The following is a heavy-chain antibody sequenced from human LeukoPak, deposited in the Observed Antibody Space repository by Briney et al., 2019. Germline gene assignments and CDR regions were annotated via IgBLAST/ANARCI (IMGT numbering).Heavy chain of an antibody. CDR1: GYSISSGYY. CDR2: IYHSGST. V-gene: IGHV4-38-2*02. J-gene: IGHJ5*02. Sequence: SETLSLTCTVSGYSISSGYYWGWIRQPPGKGLEWIGSIYHSGSTYYNPSLKSRVTISVDTSKNQFSLKLSSVTAADTAVYYCARGVGWHDFFQGERLNWFDPWGQGTLVTVSS. CDR3: ARGVGWHDFFQGERLNWFDP. D-gene: IGHD1-1*01.